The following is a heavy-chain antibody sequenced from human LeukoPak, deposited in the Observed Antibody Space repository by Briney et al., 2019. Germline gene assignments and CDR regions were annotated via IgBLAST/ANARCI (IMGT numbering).Heavy chain of an antibody. CDR2: IRYDGSNK. J-gene: IGHJ4*02. CDR1: GFTFGSYG. Sequence: GGSLRLSCAASGFTFGSYGMHWVRQAPGKGLEWVAFIRYDGSNKYYADSVKGRFTISRDNSKNTLYLQMNSLRAEDTAVYYCAKDQGITIFGVVPDYWGQGTLVTVSS. D-gene: IGHD3-3*01. CDR3: AKDQGITIFGVVPDY. V-gene: IGHV3-30*02.